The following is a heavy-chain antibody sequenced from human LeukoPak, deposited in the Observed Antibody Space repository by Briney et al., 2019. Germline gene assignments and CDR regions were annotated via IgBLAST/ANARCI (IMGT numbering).Heavy chain of an antibody. CDR3: ARGSSWYGSSDAFDI. D-gene: IGHD6-13*01. J-gene: IGHJ3*02. Sequence: GGSLRLSCAASGFTFSSYSMNWVRQAPGKGLEWVSSISSSSSYIYYADSVKGRFTISRDNAKNSLYLQMNSLRAEDTAVYYCARGSSWYGSSDAFDIWGQGTMVTVSS. CDR1: GFTFSSYS. CDR2: ISSSSSYI. V-gene: IGHV3-21*01.